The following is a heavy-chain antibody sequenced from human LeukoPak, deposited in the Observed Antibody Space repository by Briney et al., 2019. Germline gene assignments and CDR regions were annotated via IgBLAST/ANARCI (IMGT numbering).Heavy chain of an antibody. CDR1: GYSFTGHY. J-gene: IGHJ5*02. V-gene: IGHV1-2*02. CDR2: INPNSGET. Sequence: ASVKVSCKTSGYSFTGHYMHWVRQAPGQGLEWMGLINPNSGETNYAKKFQGRVTMTRDTSISTAYMELSRLASDDTAVCYCARAGTFYYGSGSYFLLTWIDPWGQGTLVTVSS. CDR3: ARAGTFYYGSGSYFLLTWIDP. D-gene: IGHD3-10*01.